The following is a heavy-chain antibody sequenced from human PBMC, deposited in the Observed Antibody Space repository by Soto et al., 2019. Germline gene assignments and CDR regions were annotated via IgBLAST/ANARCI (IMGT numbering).Heavy chain of an antibody. Sequence: EVQLLESGGGLVQPGGSLRLSCAASGVTFRSYTMTWVRQAPEKGLEWVSAVSGSGDTTYYADSVKGRFTISRDNSKNTLYLQMNSLRGEDTAVYYCANYGMDVWGQGTTVTVSS. CDR3: ANYGMDV. V-gene: IGHV3-23*01. CDR2: VSGSGDTT. CDR1: GVTFRSYT. J-gene: IGHJ6*02.